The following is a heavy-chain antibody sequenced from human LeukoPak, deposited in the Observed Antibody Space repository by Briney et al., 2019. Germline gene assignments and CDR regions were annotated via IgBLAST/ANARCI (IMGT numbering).Heavy chain of an antibody. Sequence: GGSLRLSCAASGFTFSSYSMNWVRQAPGKGLEWVSSISSSSSYIYYADSVKGRFTISRDNAKNSLYLQMNSLRAEDTAVYYCARTLSLSGRWGAFDIWGQGTIVTVSS. CDR2: ISSSSSYI. V-gene: IGHV3-21*01. CDR3: ARTLSLSGRWGAFDI. D-gene: IGHD3-10*01. J-gene: IGHJ3*02. CDR1: GFTFSSYS.